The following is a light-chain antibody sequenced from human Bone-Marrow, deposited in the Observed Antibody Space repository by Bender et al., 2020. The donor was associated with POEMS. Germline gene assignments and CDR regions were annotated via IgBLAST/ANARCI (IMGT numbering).Light chain of an antibody. V-gene: IGLV2-23*02. CDR2: EVT. CDR1: SSDIGTYNF. Sequence: QSALTQPASVSGSPGQSITISCSGTSSDIGTYNFVSWYQHHPGKAPKLLISEVTKRPSGVSNRFSGSKSGNTASLTISGLQAEDEAHYYCSSYTGSTTFVIFGGGTKLTVV. CDR3: SSYTGSTTFVI. J-gene: IGLJ2*01.